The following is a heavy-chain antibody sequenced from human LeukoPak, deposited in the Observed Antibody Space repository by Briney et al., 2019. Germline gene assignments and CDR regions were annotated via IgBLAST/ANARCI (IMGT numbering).Heavy chain of an antibody. CDR2: IYHSGRT. D-gene: IGHD3-16*01. V-gene: IGHV4-38-2*02. CDR1: GYSLSSGYY. J-gene: IGHJ5*02. Sequence: SETLSLTCTVSGYSLSSGYYWGWIRQPPGKGLEWIGSIYHSGRTFYNPSLKSRVTISVDTSKNQFSLKLTSVTAADTAVYYCARFTPQGYGWGGYNRFDPWGQGTLVTVSS. CDR3: ARFTPQGYGWGGYNRFDP.